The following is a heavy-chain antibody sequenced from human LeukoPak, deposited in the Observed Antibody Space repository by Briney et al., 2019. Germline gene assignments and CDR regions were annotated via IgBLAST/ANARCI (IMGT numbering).Heavy chain of an antibody. D-gene: IGHD3-10*01. CDR3: VRGASFYYGSGSYYQQFDR. CDR2: TYYRSKWYN. V-gene: IGHV6-1*01. Sequence: SQTLSLTCAISGXIVSSNSSAWNWFRQSPSRGLEWLGRTYYRSKWYNDYAVSVESRINISPDTSKNQLSLQLNSMTPEDTAVYYCVRGASFYYGSGSYYQQFDRWGQGTLVTVSS. J-gene: IGHJ4*02. CDR1: GXIVSSNSSA.